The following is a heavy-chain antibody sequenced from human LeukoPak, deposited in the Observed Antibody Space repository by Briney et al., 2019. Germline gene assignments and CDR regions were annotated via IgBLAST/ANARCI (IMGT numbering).Heavy chain of an antibody. D-gene: IGHD3-10*01. J-gene: IGHJ4*02. V-gene: IGHV3-30-3*01. Sequence: GRSLRLSCAASGFTFSSYAMHWVRQAPGKGLEWVAVISYDGSNKYYADSVKGRFTISRDNSKNTLYLQMNSLRAEDTAVYYCARDRHLGGYITMVRGVNLHLPDYWGQGTLVTVSS. CDR3: ARDRHLGGYITMVRGVNLHLPDY. CDR2: ISYDGSNK. CDR1: GFTFSSYA.